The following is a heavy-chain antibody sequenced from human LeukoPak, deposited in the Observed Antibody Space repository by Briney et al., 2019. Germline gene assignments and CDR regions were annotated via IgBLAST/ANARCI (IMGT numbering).Heavy chain of an antibody. D-gene: IGHD2-21*02. CDR1: GYTFNDYY. Sequence: ASVKVSCKASGYTFNDYYLHWVRQAPGQGLEWMGWINPNNGGIKYAQKFQGRVTMTRDTSISTAYMELCSLKSDDTAVYYCATDCGGDCYSRYWGQGTLVTVSS. CDR3: ATDCGGDCYSRY. CDR2: INPNNGGI. V-gene: IGHV1-2*02. J-gene: IGHJ4*02.